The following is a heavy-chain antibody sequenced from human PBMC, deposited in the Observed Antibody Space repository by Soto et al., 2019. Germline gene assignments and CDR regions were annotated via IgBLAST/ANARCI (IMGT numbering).Heavy chain of an antibody. D-gene: IGHD3-10*01. CDR1: GYIFHNYG. J-gene: IGHJ6*02. CDR2: ISDYNGNT. V-gene: IGHV1-18*01. Sequence: QVQLVQSGAEVKKPGASVKVSCKTSGYIFHNYGISWVRQAPGQGLEWMGWISDYNGNTKYAQKFQGRVTMATDTSTRPAYMELRILRSDDTAVYYCAREGYYSGSESYSPPRYYGMDVWGQGTTVTVSS. CDR3: AREGYYSGSESYSPPRYYGMDV.